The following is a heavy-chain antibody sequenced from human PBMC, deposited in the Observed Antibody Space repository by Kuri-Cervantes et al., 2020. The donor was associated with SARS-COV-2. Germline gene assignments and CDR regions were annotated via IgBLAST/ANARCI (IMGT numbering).Heavy chain of an antibody. CDR1: GFNFSNFH. CDR3: ARDSVVVPAASYYYYGMDV. D-gene: IGHD2-2*01. V-gene: IGHV3-21*04. J-gene: IGHJ6*02. CDR2: ISGTSTHT. Sequence: GESLKISCTASGFNFSNFHMNWVRQAPGKGLEWVASISGTSTHTYYADSLKGRFAISRDNAKSSLYLQMNSLRAEDTAVYYCARDSVVVPAASYYYYGMDVWGQGTTVTVSS.